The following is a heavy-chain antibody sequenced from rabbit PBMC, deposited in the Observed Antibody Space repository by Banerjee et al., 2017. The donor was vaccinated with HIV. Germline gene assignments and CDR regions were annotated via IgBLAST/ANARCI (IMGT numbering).Heavy chain of an antibody. Sequence: QEQLVESGGGLVKPGASLTLTCTASGLDFSSVYYMCWVRQAPGKGLEWIACIDTSSGNTVYASWAKGRFTISKTSSTTVTLQMTSLTAADTATYFCARLYAGSSRIFNLWGQGTLVTVS. V-gene: IGHV1S45*01. CDR1: GLDFSSVYY. CDR2: IDTSSGNT. J-gene: IGHJ4*01. D-gene: IGHD8-1*01. CDR3: ARLYAGSSRIFNL.